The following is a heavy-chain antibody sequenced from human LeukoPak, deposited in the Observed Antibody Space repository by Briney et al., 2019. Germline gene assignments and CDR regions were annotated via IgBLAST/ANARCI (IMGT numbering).Heavy chain of an antibody. Sequence: PSETLSLTCTVPGGSISSSSYYWGWIRQPPGKGLEWIGSIYYSGSTYYNPSLKSRVTISVDTSKNQFSLKLSSVTAADTAVYYCAAGEPSSSILWGQGTLVTVSS. D-gene: IGHD6-6*01. CDR1: GGSISSSSYY. CDR3: AAGEPSSSIL. CDR2: IYYSGST. V-gene: IGHV4-39*01. J-gene: IGHJ4*02.